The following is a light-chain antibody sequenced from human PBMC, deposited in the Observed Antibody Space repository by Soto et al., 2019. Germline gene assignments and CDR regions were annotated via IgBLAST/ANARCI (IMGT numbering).Light chain of an antibody. J-gene: IGLJ2*01. V-gene: IGLV2-14*03. CDR2: DVS. CDR3: GSYTSSDTMI. Sequence: QSALTQPASVSGSPGQSITISCTGTSSDIGRYNYVSWYQHSPDKAPKLIIYDVSDRPSGVSNRFSGSKSGTTASLTISGLQAEDEADYYCGSYTSSDTMIFGGGTQLTVL. CDR1: SSDIGRYNY.